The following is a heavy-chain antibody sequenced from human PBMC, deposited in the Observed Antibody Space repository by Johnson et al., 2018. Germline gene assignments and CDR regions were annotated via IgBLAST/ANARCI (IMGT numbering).Heavy chain of an antibody. V-gene: IGHV3-23*04. CDR2: VSSSGGNT. J-gene: IGHJ4*02. CDR3: AKVKRAMNFDC. D-gene: IGHD4-23*01. Sequence: VQLVQSGGGLAQPGGSLRLSCVASGFTFSGYAMGWVRQAPGKGLEWVSIVSSSGGNTYYADSVKGRFTISRDNPKNTRYLQMNSLTAEDTATYYWAKVKRAMNFDCWGQGSLVTVSS. CDR1: GFTFSGYA.